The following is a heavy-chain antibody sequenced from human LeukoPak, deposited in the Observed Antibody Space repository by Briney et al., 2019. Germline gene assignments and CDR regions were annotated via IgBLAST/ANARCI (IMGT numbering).Heavy chain of an antibody. CDR1: GFTVSSNY. CDR2: IYSGGST. V-gene: IGHV3-66*01. D-gene: IGHD6-13*01. CDR3: AREDSSSWSFDY. Sequence: GGSLRLSCAASGFTVSSNYMSWVRQAPGKGLEWVSVIYSGGSTYYADSVKGRFTISRDNSKNTLYLQMNSLRAEDTAVYYCAREDSSSWSFDYWGQGTLVTVSS. J-gene: IGHJ4*02.